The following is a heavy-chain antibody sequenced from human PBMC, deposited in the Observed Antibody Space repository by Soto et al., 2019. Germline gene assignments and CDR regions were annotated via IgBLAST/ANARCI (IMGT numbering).Heavy chain of an antibody. J-gene: IGHJ6*03. CDR1: GGSISSSSYY. V-gene: IGHV4-39*01. D-gene: IGHD2-2*01. CDR2: IYYSGST. Sequence: SETLSLTCTVSGGSISSSSYYWGWIRQPPGKGLEWIGSIYYSGSTYYNPSLKSRVTISVDTSKNQFSLKLSSVTAADTAVYYCAIYCSSTSCYDNYYMDVWGKGTTVTRLL. CDR3: AIYCSSTSCYDNYYMDV.